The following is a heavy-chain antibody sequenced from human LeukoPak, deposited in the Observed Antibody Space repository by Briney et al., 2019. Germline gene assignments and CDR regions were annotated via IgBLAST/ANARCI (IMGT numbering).Heavy chain of an antibody. CDR3: AKDLSPGTYDY. V-gene: IGHV3-23*01. J-gene: IGHJ4*02. CDR2: ISGSGGGT. CDR1: GITFSSYA. Sequence: GSLRLSCAASGITFSSYAMSWVRQAPGKGLEWVSGISGSGGGTYYADSVKGRFTISRDNSKNTLYLQMNSLRAEDTAVYYCAKDLSPGTYDYWGQGTLVTVSS. D-gene: IGHD1-1*01.